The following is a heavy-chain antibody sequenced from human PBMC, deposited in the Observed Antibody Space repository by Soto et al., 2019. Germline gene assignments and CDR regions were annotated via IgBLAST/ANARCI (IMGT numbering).Heavy chain of an antibody. CDR3: ARQSCSGGSCYSWYYYYYMDF. Sequence: SETLSLTCTVSGGSISSSSYYWGWIRQPPGKGLEWIGSIYYSGSTYYNPSLKSRVTISVDTSKNQFSLKLSSVTAADTAVYYCARQSCSGGSCYSWYYYYYMDFWGKGTTVTVSS. V-gene: IGHV4-39*01. J-gene: IGHJ6*03. CDR2: IYYSGST. CDR1: GGSISSSSYY. D-gene: IGHD2-15*01.